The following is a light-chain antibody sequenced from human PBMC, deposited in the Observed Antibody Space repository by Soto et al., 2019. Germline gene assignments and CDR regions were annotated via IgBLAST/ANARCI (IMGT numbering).Light chain of an antibody. CDR2: AAS. CDR1: QTVINTY. V-gene: IGKV3-20*01. Sequence: EIVLTQSPDTLSLSPGERATLSCRASQTVINTYLAWYQQKPGQAPRLLIYAASTRATGIPDRFSGSGSGADFTLTISSLEPEDFAVYYCQQYGTSPLFTFVTGTRVDVK. CDR3: QQYGTSPLFT. J-gene: IGKJ3*01.